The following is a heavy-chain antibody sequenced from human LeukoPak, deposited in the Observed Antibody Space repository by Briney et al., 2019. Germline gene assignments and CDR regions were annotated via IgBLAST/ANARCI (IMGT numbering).Heavy chain of an antibody. V-gene: IGHV3-48*03. D-gene: IGHD1-26*01. Sequence: AGGSLRLSCAASGFTFSSYEMNWVRQAPGKGLEWVSYISSSGSTIYYANSVKGRFTISRDNAKNSLYLQMNSLRAEDTAVYYCARGKWEPLDYWGQGTLVTVSS. J-gene: IGHJ4*02. CDR3: ARGKWEPLDY. CDR1: GFTFSSYE. CDR2: ISSSGSTI.